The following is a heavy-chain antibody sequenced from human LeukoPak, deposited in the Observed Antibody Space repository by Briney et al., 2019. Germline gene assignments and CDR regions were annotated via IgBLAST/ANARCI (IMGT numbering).Heavy chain of an antibody. Sequence: GGSLRLSCAASGFIFSDYSMGWVRQAPGKGLEWVSSITTSRDQYHADSVKGRFTVPRDNAKSSVYLQMNSLRADDTAVYYCARDSYCPNDVCYDYWGQGILVTVSS. D-gene: IGHD2-8*01. V-gene: IGHV3-21*06. CDR1: GFIFSDYS. CDR2: ITTSRDQ. J-gene: IGHJ4*02. CDR3: ARDSYCPNDVCYDY.